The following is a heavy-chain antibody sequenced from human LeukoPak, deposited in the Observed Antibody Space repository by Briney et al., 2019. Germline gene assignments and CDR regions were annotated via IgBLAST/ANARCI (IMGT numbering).Heavy chain of an antibody. J-gene: IGHJ4*02. CDR1: GFTFSSYG. D-gene: IGHD6-13*01. Sequence: GSLSLSCAASGFTFSSYGMHWVRQAPGKGLEGVAFIRYDGSNKYYADSVERRFTISRDNSKNTLYLQMNSLRAEDTAVYYCANLIAAAGTDYWGQGTLVTVSS. CDR3: ANLIAAAGTDY. V-gene: IGHV3-30*02. CDR2: IRYDGSNK.